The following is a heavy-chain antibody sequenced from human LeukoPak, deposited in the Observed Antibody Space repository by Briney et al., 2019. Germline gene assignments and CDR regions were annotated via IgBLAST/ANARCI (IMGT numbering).Heavy chain of an antibody. CDR1: GGTFSSYA. CDR2: IIPIFGTA. V-gene: IGHV1-69*13. CDR3: ARTTGYSSGWYPNPVPNYYYGMDV. D-gene: IGHD6-19*01. Sequence: SVKVSCKASGGTFSSYAISWVRQAPGQGLEWMGGIIPIFGTANYAQKFQGRVTITADESTSTAYMELSSLRSEDTAVYYCARTTGYSSGWYPNPVPNYYYGMDVWGQGTTVTVSS. J-gene: IGHJ6*02.